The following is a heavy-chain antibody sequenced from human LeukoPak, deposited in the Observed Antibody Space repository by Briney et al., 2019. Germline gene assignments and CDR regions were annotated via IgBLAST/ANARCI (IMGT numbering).Heavy chain of an antibody. CDR2: INPNSGDT. CDR1: GYTFTGYY. J-gene: IGHJ4*02. V-gene: IGHV1-2*02. CDR3: ARVVVIADPFDY. Sequence: ASVKVSCKASGYTFTGYYMHWVRQAPGQGLEWMGWINPNSGDTNYAQKFQGKVTMTRDTSISTAYMELSRLRSDDTAVYYCARVVVIADPFDYWGQGTLVTVSS. D-gene: IGHD2-21*01.